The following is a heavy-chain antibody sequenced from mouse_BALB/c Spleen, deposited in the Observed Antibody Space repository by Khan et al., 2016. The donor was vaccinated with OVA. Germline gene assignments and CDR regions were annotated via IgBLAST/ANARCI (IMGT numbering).Heavy chain of an antibody. CDR1: GDSITSGY. Sequence: EVQLVESGPSLVKPSQTLSLTCSATGDSITSGYWCWIRKSPGNKLEYMGYILYSGSTYNNPSLKSRISITRHASQNQYYRQLNSLTTEDTATYYCARSTYRYALAYWGQGTLVTVSA. CDR2: ILYSGST. J-gene: IGHJ3*01. D-gene: IGHD2-14*01. CDR3: ARSTYRYALAY. V-gene: IGHV3-8*02.